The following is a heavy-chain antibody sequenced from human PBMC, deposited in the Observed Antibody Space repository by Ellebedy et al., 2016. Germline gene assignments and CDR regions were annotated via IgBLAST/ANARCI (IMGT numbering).Heavy chain of an antibody. CDR1: GASFSEYS. CDR3: ARVDFGEEGDRFDP. CDR2: VIPDGRT. J-gene: IGHJ5*02. D-gene: IGHD4-17*01. Sequence: GSLRLXXEVSGASFSEYSWGWIRLPPGKGLEWIGEVIPDGRTNYNPSVESRVMISLDTPKNQFSLRLGSVTAANTAVYYCARVDFGEEGDRFDPWGQGTLVTVSS. V-gene: IGHV4-34*12.